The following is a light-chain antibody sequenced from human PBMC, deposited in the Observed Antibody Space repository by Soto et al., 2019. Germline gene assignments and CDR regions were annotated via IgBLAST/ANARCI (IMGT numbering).Light chain of an antibody. CDR2: DVF. CDR3: QHYQGGHPIA. J-gene: IGKJ5*01. Sequence: EIVLTQSPDTLSLSPGESATLSCRASQSVSARLAWYKHKPGQPPRLLISDVFNRASGVAERFSGSGSETDFTLILRRLEPEDSALYYCQHYQGGHPIAFGQGTRLEIK. CDR1: QSVSAR. V-gene: IGKV3-20*01.